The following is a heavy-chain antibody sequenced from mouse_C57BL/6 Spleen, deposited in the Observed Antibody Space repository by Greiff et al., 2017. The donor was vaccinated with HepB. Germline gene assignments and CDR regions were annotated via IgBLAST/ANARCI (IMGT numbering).Heavy chain of an antibody. CDR3: TRPFAY. V-gene: IGHV1-15*01. J-gene: IGHJ3*01. CDR1: GYTFTDYE. Sequence: QVHLQQSGAELVRPGASVTLSCKASGYTFTDYEMHWVKQTPVHGLEWIGAIDPETGGTAYNQKFKGKAILTADKSSSTAYMELRSLTSKDSAVYYCTRPFAYWGQGTLVTVSA. CDR2: IDPETGGT.